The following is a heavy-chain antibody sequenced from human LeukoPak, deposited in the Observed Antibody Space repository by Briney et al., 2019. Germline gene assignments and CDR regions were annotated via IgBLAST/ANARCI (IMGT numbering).Heavy chain of an antibody. CDR3: AKDFNYYGSGSYYPFDY. Sequence: GGSLRLSCAASGFTFSNYAMNWVRQAPGKGLEWVSTISSSGGSAFYADSLKGRFTISRDNSKNTLYLQMNSLRAEDTAVYYCAKDFNYYGSGSYYPFDYWGQGTLVTVSS. V-gene: IGHV3-23*01. CDR1: GFTFSNYA. D-gene: IGHD3-10*01. J-gene: IGHJ4*02. CDR2: ISSSGGSA.